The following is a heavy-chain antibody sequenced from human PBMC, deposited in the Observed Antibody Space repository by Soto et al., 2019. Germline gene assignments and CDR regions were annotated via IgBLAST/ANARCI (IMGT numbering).Heavy chain of an antibody. CDR1: GGTFSSYA. Sequence: SVKVSCKASGGTFSSYAISWVRQAPGQGLEWMGGIIPIFGTANYAQKFQGRVTITADESTSTAYMELRSLRSDDTAVYYCARDYYGXXXXRSPFFYWGQGTLVTVSS. CDR2: IIPIFGTA. V-gene: IGHV1-69*13. D-gene: IGHD3-10*01. J-gene: IGHJ4*02. CDR3: ARDYYGXXXXRSPFFY.